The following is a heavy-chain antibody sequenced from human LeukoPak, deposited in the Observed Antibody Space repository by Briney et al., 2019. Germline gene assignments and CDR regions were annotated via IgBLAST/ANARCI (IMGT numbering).Heavy chain of an antibody. D-gene: IGHD6-19*01. Sequence: GGTLRLSCAASGFTFSSYGMSWVRQAPGKGLEWVSGISGSGGKTDYADSVKGRFTISRDNSKNTLYLQMNSLRAEDTAVYYCAKVAVAGYFDYWGQGTLVTVSS. CDR2: ISGSGGKT. CDR3: AKVAVAGYFDY. V-gene: IGHV3-23*01. CDR1: GFTFSSYG. J-gene: IGHJ4*02.